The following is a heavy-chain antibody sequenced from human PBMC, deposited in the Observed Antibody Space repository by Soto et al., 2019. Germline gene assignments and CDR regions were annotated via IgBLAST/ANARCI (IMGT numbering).Heavy chain of an antibody. Sequence: RGSLRLSCIDSGLTFSFSWMPLVRQSPGQGLERVAIMNQDGRVEVYLDSVRGRFTISRDNAKSSLFLQMNSLRAEDTAVYYCARDAAYSRFDYWGQGTPVTVSS. CDR3: ARDAAYSRFDY. V-gene: IGHV3-7*03. CDR2: MNQDGRVE. J-gene: IGHJ4*02. D-gene: IGHD4-4*01. CDR1: GLTFSFSW.